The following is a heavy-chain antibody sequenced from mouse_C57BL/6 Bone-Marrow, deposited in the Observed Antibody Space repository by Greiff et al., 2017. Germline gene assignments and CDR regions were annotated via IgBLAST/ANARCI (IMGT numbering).Heavy chain of an antibody. CDR2: IRNKANGYTT. D-gene: IGHD2-3*01. V-gene: IGHV7-3*01. CDR1: GFTFTDYY. Sequence: EVQLVESGGGLVQPGGSLSLSCAASGFTFTDYYMSWVRQPPGKALEWLGFIRNKANGYTTEYSASVKGRFTISRDNSQSILYLQMNALRAEDSATYYCARSPRDGYYDYWGQGTTLTVSS. CDR3: ARSPRDGYYDY. J-gene: IGHJ2*01.